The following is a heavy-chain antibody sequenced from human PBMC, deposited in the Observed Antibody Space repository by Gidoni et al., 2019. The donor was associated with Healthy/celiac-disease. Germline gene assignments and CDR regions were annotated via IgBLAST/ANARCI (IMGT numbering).Heavy chain of an antibody. Sequence: EVQLVQSVAEVTQPVDSLRISCTGSGYSFTSYWISWVRQMPGKGLEWMGRIDPSDSYTNYSPSVKGHVNISADKSISTAYLQWSSLKAADTAMYYCARRDAFDIWGQGTMVTVSS. CDR3: ARRDAFDI. CDR1: GYSFTSYW. CDR2: IDPSDSYT. J-gene: IGHJ3*02. V-gene: IGHV5-10-1*01.